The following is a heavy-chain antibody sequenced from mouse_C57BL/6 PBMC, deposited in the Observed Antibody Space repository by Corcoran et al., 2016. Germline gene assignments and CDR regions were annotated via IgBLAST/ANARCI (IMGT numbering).Heavy chain of an antibody. CDR2: IDPEDGDT. D-gene: IGHD1-1*01. Sequence: EVQLQQSGAELVRPGASVKLSCTASGFNIKDYYMHWVKQRPEQGLEWIGRIDPEDGDTEYAPKFQGKATMTADTSSNTAYLQLSSLTSEDTAVYYWTTDDGSSYPHAMDYWGQGTSVTVSS. J-gene: IGHJ4*01. CDR1: GFNIKDYY. CDR3: TTDDGSSYPHAMDY. V-gene: IGHV14-1*01.